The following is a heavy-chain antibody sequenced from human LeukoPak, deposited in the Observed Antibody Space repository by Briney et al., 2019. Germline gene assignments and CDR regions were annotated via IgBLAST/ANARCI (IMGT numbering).Heavy chain of an antibody. CDR1: GGSISSSSYY. D-gene: IGHD3-22*01. J-gene: IGHJ6*03. CDR2: IYYSGST. CDR3: ARSYYDSSGYFGGYYYYYMGV. V-gene: IGHV4-39*07. Sequence: SETLSLTCTVSGGSISSSSYYWGWIRQPPGKGLEWIGSIYYSGSTYYNPSLKSRVTISVDTSKNQFSLKLSSVTAADTAVYYCARSYYDSSGYFGGYYYYYMGVWGKGTTVTVSS.